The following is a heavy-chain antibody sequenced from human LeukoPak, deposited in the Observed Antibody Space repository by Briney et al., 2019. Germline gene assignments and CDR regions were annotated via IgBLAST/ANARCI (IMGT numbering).Heavy chain of an antibody. V-gene: IGHV1-18*01. J-gene: IGHJ4*02. CDR1: GYTFTSYG. Sequence: GASVKVSCKASGYTFTSYGISWVRQAPGQGLEWMGWISAGSGNTNYAQKFQGAVTMTTDTSTSTAYMELRSLRSDDTAVYYCARDLRGWPYYFDYWGQGTLVTVSS. CDR2: ISAGSGNT. D-gene: IGHD6-19*01. CDR3: ARDLRGWPYYFDY.